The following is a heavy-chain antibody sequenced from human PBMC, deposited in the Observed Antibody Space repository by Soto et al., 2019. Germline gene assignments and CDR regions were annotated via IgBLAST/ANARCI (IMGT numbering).Heavy chain of an antibody. CDR1: GSTFTGYY. D-gene: IGHD6-19*01. V-gene: IGHV1-2*02. J-gene: IGHJ4*02. Sequence: ASVKVSCTASGSTFTGYYMHWVRQAPGQGFEWMGRISPKSGGTNYAQKFQGRVIMTWDTSLNTAYMELSSLISEDTAVYYCARPPGYISDWYYFDLWGQGTLVTVSS. CDR3: ARPPGYISDWYYFDL. CDR2: ISPKSGGT.